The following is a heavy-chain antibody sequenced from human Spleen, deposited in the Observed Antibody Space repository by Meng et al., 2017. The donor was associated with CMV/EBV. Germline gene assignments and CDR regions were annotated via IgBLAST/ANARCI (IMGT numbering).Heavy chain of an antibody. CDR3: ARQGGGANWFDP. D-gene: IGHD3-16*01. Sequence: SETLSLTYTVSGGFFKSYYWSWIRQPPGKGLEWIGYIYYSGSTDYNPSLKSRVTISLDTSMSQFSLKLSSVTAADTAVYYCARQGGGANWFDPWGQGTLVTVSS. J-gene: IGHJ5*02. CDR1: GGFFKSYY. CDR2: IYYSGST. V-gene: IGHV4-59*13.